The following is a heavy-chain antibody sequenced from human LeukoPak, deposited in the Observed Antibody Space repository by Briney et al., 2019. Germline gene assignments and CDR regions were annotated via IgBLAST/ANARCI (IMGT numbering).Heavy chain of an antibody. CDR1: GFTFSSYA. D-gene: IGHD5-18*01. Sequence: GGSLRLSCAASGFTFSSYAMSWVRQAPGKGLEWVSAISGSGGSTYYANSVKGRFTISRDNSKNTLYLQMNSLRAEDTAVYYCAKEVKSYGSSSWFDPWGQGTLVTVSS. V-gene: IGHV3-23*01. J-gene: IGHJ5*02. CDR3: AKEVKSYGSSSWFDP. CDR2: ISGSGGST.